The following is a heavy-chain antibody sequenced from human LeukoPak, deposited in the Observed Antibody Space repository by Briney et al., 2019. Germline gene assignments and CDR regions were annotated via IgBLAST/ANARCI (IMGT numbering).Heavy chain of an antibody. CDR2: ISSSRIYI. V-gene: IGHV3-21*01. CDR3: ARGERGLYCSSTSCYPVL. CDR1: GFTFSSYS. Sequence: GGSLRLSCAASGFTFSSYSMNWVLQAPGKGLQWVSSISSSRIYISYADAVKGRFTISKDKSKNSLYLQMNSLRAEDTALYYCARGERGLYCSSTSCYPVLGGQGTLMTVSS. J-gene: IGHJ4*02. D-gene: IGHD2-2*01.